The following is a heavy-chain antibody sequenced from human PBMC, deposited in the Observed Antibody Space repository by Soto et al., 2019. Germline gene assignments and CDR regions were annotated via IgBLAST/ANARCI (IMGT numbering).Heavy chain of an antibody. V-gene: IGHV3-48*03. CDR2: ISSSGSTI. J-gene: IGHJ5*02. CDR3: AVGLDYYDSSASNWFDP. CDR1: GFTFSSYE. D-gene: IGHD3-22*01. Sequence: GGSLRLSCAASGFTFSSYEMNWVRQAPGKGLEWVSYISSSGSTIYYADSVKGRFTISRDNAKNSPYLQMNSLRAEDTAVYYYAVGLDYYDSSASNWFDPWGQGNMVTVSS.